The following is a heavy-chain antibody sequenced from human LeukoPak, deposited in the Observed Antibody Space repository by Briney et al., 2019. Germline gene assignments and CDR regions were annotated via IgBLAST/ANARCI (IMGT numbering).Heavy chain of an antibody. CDR1: GFTFSSYG. CDR3: AKVQGLITAAEYYYYYMDV. CDR2: IRYDGSNK. Sequence: GGSLRLSCAASGFTFSSYGMHWVRQAPGKGLEWVAFIRYDGSNKYYADSVKGRFTISRDNSKNTLYLQMNSLRAEDTAVYYCAKVQGLITAAEYYYYYMDVWGKGTTVTVSS. V-gene: IGHV3-30*02. J-gene: IGHJ6*03. D-gene: IGHD6-13*01.